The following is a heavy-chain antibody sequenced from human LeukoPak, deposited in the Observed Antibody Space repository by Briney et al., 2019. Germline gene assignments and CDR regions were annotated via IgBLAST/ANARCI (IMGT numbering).Heavy chain of an antibody. CDR2: INHSGST. CDR3: ARGLFSGSYGGYWFDP. CDR1: GGSISSSSYY. J-gene: IGHJ5*02. Sequence: SETLSLTCTVSGGSISSSSYYWGWIRQPPGKGLEWIGEINHSGSTNYNPSLKGRVTISVDTSKNQFSLKLSSVTAADTAVYYCARGLFSGSYGGYWFDPWGQGTLVTVSS. D-gene: IGHD1-26*01. V-gene: IGHV4-39*07.